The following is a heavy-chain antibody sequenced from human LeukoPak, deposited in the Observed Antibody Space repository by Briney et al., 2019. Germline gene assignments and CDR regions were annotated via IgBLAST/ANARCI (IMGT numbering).Heavy chain of an antibody. Sequence: GGSLRLSCAASGFTFSSSGMHWVRQAPGKGLEWVAFIRYDGSNKYYADSVKGRFTISRDNSKNTLYLQMNSLRAEDTAVYYCAKGRGSFGEYTDYWGQGTLVTVSS. CDR3: AKGRGSFGEYTDY. CDR2: IRYDGSNK. J-gene: IGHJ4*02. CDR1: GFTFSSSG. V-gene: IGHV3-30*02. D-gene: IGHD3-10*01.